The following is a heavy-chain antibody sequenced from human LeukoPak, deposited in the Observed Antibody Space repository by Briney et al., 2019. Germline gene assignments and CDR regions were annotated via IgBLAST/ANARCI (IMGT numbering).Heavy chain of an antibody. J-gene: IGHJ4*02. CDR2: IHSSVNT. Sequence: SETLSLTCTVTGGSISSGSYYWSWIRQPAGKGLEWIGRIHSSVNTNYNPSLKSRVTLSLDRSKNQFSLKLSSVTAADTAVYYCARGPWNYGPYLYYYFDYWGQGSLVTVSS. V-gene: IGHV4-61*02. CDR3: ARGPWNYGPYLYYYFDY. CDR1: GGSISSGSYY. D-gene: IGHD1-7*01.